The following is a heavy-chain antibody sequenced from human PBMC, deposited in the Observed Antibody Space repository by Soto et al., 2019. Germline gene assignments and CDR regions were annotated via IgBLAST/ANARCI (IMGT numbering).Heavy chain of an antibody. CDR1: GGSISSGDYY. V-gene: IGHV4-30-4*01. Sequence: QVQLQESGPGLVKPSQTLSLTCTVSGGSISSGDYYWIWIRQPPGKGLEWIGYIYYSGSTYYNPSLKRRVTISVDTSKNQFSLKLSSVTAADTAVYYCARVITGTLRFDPWGQGTLVTVSS. CDR2: IYYSGST. J-gene: IGHJ5*02. D-gene: IGHD1-7*01. CDR3: ARVITGTLRFDP.